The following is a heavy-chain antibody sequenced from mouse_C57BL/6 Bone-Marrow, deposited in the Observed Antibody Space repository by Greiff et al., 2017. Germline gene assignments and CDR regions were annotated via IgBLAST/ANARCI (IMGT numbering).Heavy chain of an antibody. Sequence: EVQLVESGGDLVKPGGSLKLSCAASGFTFSSYGMPWVRQTPDKRLEWVATISSGGSYTYYPDTVKGRFTISRDNAKNTLYLQMSSLKSEDTAMYFCARRLLPVGAVAVDYWCQRSTVTVSS. V-gene: IGHV5-6*01. CDR1: GFTFSSYG. CDR3: ARRLLPVGAVAVDY. J-gene: IGHJ4*01. CDR2: ISSGGSYT. D-gene: IGHD1-1*01.